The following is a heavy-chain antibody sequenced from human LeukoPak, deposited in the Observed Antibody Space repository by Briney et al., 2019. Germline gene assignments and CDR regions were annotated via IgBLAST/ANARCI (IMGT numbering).Heavy chain of an antibody. J-gene: IGHJ6*03. CDR3: ARVVPAALNYYYYYMDV. V-gene: IGHV1-69*05. CDR1: GGTFSSYA. CDR2: IIPIFGTA. D-gene: IGHD2-2*01. Sequence: SVKVSCKASGGTFSSYAIGWVRLAPGQGLEWMGGIIPIFGTANYAQKFQGRVTITTDESTSTAYMELSSLRSEDTAVYYCARVVPAALNYYYYYMDVWGKGTTVTVSS.